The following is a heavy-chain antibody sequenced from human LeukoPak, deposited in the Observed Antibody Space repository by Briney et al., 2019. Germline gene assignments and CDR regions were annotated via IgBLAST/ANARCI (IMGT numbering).Heavy chain of an antibody. D-gene: IGHD3-10*01. J-gene: IGHJ3*02. CDR1: GFTFSSYG. CDR3: AKTLWFRALDAFDI. CDR2: ISYDGSNK. V-gene: IGHV3-30*18. Sequence: GGSLRLSCAASGFTFSSYGMHWVRQAPCKGLEWVAIISYDGSNKYYADSVKGRFTISRDNSKNTLYLQMNSLRAEDTAVYYCAKTLWFRALDAFDIWGQGTMVTVSS.